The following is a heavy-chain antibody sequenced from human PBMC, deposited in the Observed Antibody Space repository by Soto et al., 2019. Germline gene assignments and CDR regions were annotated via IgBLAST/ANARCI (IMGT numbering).Heavy chain of an antibody. CDR3: AKGTYYYDGSGYYLGNY. CDR2: ISYDGNNK. Sequence: GGSLRLSCAASGFTFSTYAMHWVRQAPGKGLEWVAVISYDGNNKFYADSLKGRFTISRDNSKNTLFLQMNSLRTEDTAVYYCAKGTYYYDGSGYYLGNYWGQGSLVTVSS. CDR1: GFTFSTYA. V-gene: IGHV3-30*18. J-gene: IGHJ4*02. D-gene: IGHD3-22*01.